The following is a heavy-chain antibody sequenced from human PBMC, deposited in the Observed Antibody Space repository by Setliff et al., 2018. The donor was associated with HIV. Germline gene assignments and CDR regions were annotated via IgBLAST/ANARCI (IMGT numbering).Heavy chain of an antibody. D-gene: IGHD2-2*01. CDR2: IYHSGST. Sequence: SETLSLTCAVSGFSISTNYYWGWIRQPPGKGLDWIGSIYHSGSTYYNPSLKSRVTISVDTSKNQFSLELSSVTAAGTAIFYCARHSGGDQLLREFDYWGQGTLVTVSS. J-gene: IGHJ4*02. V-gene: IGHV4-38-2*01. CDR3: ARHSGGDQLLREFDY. CDR1: GFSISTNYY.